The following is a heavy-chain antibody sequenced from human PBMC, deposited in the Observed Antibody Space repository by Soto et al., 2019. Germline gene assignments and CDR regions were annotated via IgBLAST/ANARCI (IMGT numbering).Heavy chain of an antibody. J-gene: IGHJ4*02. V-gene: IGHV3-7*03. Sequence: GGSLRLSCAASGFTFRNYWMNWARQAPGKGLEWVSNIKHSGSEKHYVDSVKGRFTISRDNSKNTLFLQMNSLRAEDTAVYYCAKDVFGSGWDCFDYWGQGTLVTVSS. CDR1: GFTFRNYW. CDR3: AKDVFGSGWDCFDY. D-gene: IGHD6-19*01. CDR2: IKHSGSEK.